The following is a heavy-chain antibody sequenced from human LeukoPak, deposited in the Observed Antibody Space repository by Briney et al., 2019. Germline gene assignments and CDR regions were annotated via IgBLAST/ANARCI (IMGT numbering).Heavy chain of an antibody. D-gene: IGHD3-16*02. CDR3: AREGSWGSYRPKPDY. Sequence: SVKVSCKASGGTFSSYAISWVRQAPGQGLEWMGGIIPIFGTANYAQKFQGRVTITTDTSTSTAYMELRSLRSDDTAVYYCAREGSWGSYRPKPDYWGQGTLVTVSS. J-gene: IGHJ4*02. CDR2: IIPIFGTA. CDR1: GGTFSSYA. V-gene: IGHV1-69*05.